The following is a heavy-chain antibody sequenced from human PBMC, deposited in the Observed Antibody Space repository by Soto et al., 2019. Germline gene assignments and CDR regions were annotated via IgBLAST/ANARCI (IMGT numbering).Heavy chain of an antibody. Sequence: GGSLRLSCAASGFTFSSYSMNWVRQAPGKGLEWVSSTSSSSSYIYYADSVKGRFTISRDNAKNSLYLQMNSLRAEDTAVYYCARDREYSSSSVFYYYYGMDVWGQGTTVTVSS. D-gene: IGHD6-6*01. CDR1: GFTFSSYS. CDR3: ARDREYSSSSVFYYYYGMDV. J-gene: IGHJ6*02. V-gene: IGHV3-21*01. CDR2: TSSSSSYI.